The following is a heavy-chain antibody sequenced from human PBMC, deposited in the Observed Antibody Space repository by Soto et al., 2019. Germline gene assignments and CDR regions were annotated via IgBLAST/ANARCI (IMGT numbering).Heavy chain of an antibody. D-gene: IGHD2-21*01. J-gene: IGHJ4*02. V-gene: IGHV3-30*18. CDR2: ISYDGSNK. CDR1: GFTFSSYG. CDR3: AKGVTNIVVVSVIDY. Sequence: GGSLRLSCAASGFTFSSYGMHWVRQAPGKGLEWVAVISYDGSNKYYADSVKGRFTISRDNSKNTLYLQMNSLRAEDTAVYYCAKGVTNIVVVSVIDYWGQGTLVTVFS.